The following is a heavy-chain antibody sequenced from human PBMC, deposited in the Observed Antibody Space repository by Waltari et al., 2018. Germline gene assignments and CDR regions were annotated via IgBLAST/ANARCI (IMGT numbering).Heavy chain of an antibody. D-gene: IGHD2-21*01. V-gene: IGHV1-69*14. Sequence: QVQLVQSGAEVKKPGSSVKVSCKASGGTFSSYAISWVRQAPGQGLEWMGGIIPIFGTANYAQKFQGRVTITADKSTSTAYMELSSLRSEDTAVYYCARSYCGGDCPLYYYYYMDVGGKGTTVTVSS. CDR3: ARSYCGGDCPLYYYYYMDV. J-gene: IGHJ6*03. CDR2: IIPIFGTA. CDR1: GGTFSSYA.